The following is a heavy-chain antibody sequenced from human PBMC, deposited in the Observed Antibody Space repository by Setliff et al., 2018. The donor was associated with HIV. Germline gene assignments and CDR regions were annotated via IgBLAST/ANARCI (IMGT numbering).Heavy chain of an antibody. D-gene: IGHD3-22*01. Sequence: SVKVSCKSSGGTFSRHTISWVRQAPGQGLEWMGGIIPIFGTTNYAQNFQDRVSITADASTTTAYMELSSLRSEDTAVYYCARDNYYDISGAIGYWGQGTLVTVSS. CDR3: ARDNYYDISGAIGY. J-gene: IGHJ1*01. V-gene: IGHV1-69*13. CDR2: IIPIFGTT. CDR1: GGTFSRHT.